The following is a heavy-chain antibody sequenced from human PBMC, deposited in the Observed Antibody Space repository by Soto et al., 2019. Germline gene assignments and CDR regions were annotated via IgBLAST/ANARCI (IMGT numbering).Heavy chain of an antibody. V-gene: IGHV1-2*02. Sequence: QVQLVQSGAEMEKPGAAMKVSCKASGYTFTGKNMHWGRQAPGQGLEWMGWINPGSGGTNYAQKFQGRVTMTRDTSISTAYMELSSLTSDDTAVYYCARGVGSSWFDPWGQGTLVTVSS. D-gene: IGHD6-25*01. CDR2: INPGSGGT. CDR3: ARGVGSSWFDP. J-gene: IGHJ5*02. CDR1: GYTFTGKN.